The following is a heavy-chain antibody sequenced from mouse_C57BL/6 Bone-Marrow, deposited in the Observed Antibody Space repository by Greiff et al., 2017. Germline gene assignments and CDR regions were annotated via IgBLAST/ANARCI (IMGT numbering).Heavy chain of an antibody. V-gene: IGHV1-76*01. D-gene: IGHD2-3*01. CDR2: IYPGSGNT. CDR3: ARDYDGY. J-gene: IGHJ2*01. Sequence: QVQLKESGAELVRPGASVKLSCKASGYTFTDYYINWVKQRPGQGLEWIARIYPGSGNTSYNDKFKGKATLTAEKSSSTAYMQLSSLTSEDSAVYFCARDYDGYGGQGTALTVTA. CDR1: GYTFTDYY.